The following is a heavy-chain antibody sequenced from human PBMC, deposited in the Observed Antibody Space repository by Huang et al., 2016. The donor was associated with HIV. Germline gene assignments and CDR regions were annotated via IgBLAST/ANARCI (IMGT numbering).Heavy chain of an antibody. CDR2: IYSGGRT. V-gene: IGHV3-53*02. J-gene: IGHJ5*02. Sequence: EVQLVETGGGLIQPGGSLRLSCAASGFTVSSNYMSWVRQAPGKGLVWVSVIYSGGRTYYAESVKGRFTISIDNSKTTLYLQMNSLRAEDTAVYYCARGMVRGVTLNWFDPWGQGTLVTVSS. D-gene: IGHD3-10*01. CDR3: ARGMVRGVTLNWFDP. CDR1: GFTVSSNY.